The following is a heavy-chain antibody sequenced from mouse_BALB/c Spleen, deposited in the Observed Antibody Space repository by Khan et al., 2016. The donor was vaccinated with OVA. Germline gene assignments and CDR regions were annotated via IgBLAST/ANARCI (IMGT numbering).Heavy chain of an antibody. CDR2: IWGDGNT. J-gene: IGHJ4*01. Sequence: QVQLKQSGPGLVAPSQSLSITCTVSGFSLTTYGVSWVRQPPGKGLEWLGVIWGDGNTNYHSALISSLSISKDNSKSHVFLQLNSLQSDDTATYFCVKQSQGTLDAMDYWGQGTSVTVSS. CDR3: VKQSQGTLDAMDY. CDR1: GFSLTTYG. V-gene: IGHV2-3*01. D-gene: IGHD2-14*01.